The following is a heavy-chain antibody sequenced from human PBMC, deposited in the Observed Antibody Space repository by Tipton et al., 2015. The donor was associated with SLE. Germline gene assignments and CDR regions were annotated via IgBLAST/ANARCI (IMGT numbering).Heavy chain of an antibody. Sequence: TLSLTCTVSGDSVTSYFWSWIRQPPGKGLEWIGYVYYSGSTNYNPSLKSRVTISVDTSKNQFTLKLSSVTAADTAVYYCARAQAGTPYDAFDIWGQGTMVAVSS. CDR1: GDSVTSYF. J-gene: IGHJ3*02. CDR2: VYYSGST. V-gene: IGHV4-59*02. D-gene: IGHD2/OR15-2a*01. CDR3: ARAQAGTPYDAFDI.